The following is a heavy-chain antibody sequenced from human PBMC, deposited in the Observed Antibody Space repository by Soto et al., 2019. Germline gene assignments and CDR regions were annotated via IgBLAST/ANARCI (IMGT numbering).Heavy chain of an antibody. Sequence: GGSLRLSCAASGFTFSNSWMNWVRQAPGKGLEWVANIKEDGTAKYYLDSVKGRFTVSRDNVKNSLYLQMNSLRAEDTDMYYCTTDRGYLTFDYWGPGTLVTVSS. J-gene: IGHJ4*02. V-gene: IGHV3-7*01. D-gene: IGHD3-22*01. CDR2: IKEDGTAK. CDR3: TTDRGYLTFDY. CDR1: GFTFSNSW.